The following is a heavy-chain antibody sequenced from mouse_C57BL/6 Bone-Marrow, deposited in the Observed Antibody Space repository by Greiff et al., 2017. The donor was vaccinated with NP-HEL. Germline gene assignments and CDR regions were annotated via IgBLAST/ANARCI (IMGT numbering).Heavy chain of an antibody. V-gene: IGHV1-9*01. J-gene: IGHJ4*01. D-gene: IGHD2-3*01. CDR2: ILPGSGST. CDR3: ARGWLLPYYAMDY. Sequence: VQLQESGAELMKPGASVKLSCKATGYTFTGYWIEWVKQRPGHGLEWIGEILPGSGSTTYNEKFKGKATFTADTSSNTAYMQLSSLTTEDSAIYYCARGWLLPYYAMDYWGQGTSVTVSS. CDR1: GYTFTGYW.